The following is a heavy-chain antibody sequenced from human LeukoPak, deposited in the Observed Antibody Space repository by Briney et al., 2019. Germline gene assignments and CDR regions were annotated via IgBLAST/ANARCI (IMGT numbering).Heavy chain of an antibody. CDR1: GFTFYNYW. V-gene: IGHV3-7*03. CDR2: IKGDGSER. D-gene: IGHD5-18*01. CDR3: AGLDTATITSSDY. Sequence: PGGSLRLSCAASGFTFYNYWMSWVRQAPGKGLEWVACIKGDGSERYHVDSVKGRFTISRDNAKNSLYLQMNSLRVEDTAVYYCAGLDTATITSSDYWGQGTLVTVSS. J-gene: IGHJ4*02.